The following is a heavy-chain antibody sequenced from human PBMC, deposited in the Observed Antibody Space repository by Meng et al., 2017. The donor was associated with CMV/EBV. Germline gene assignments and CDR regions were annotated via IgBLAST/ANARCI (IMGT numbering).Heavy chain of an antibody. CDR1: GGSISSYY. J-gene: IGHJ4*02. D-gene: IGHD3-16*02. V-gene: IGHV4-59*01. CDR3: ARFITFGGVIVIDY. Sequence: ESLKISCTVSGGSISSYYWSWIRQPPGKGLEWIGYIYYSGSTNYNPPLKSRVTISVDTSKNQFSLKLSSVTAADTAVYYCARFITFGGVIVIDYWGQGTLVTVSS. CDR2: IYYSGST.